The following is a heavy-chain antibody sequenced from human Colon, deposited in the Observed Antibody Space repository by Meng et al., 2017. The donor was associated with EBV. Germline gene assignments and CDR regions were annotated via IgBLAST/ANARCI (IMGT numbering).Heavy chain of an antibody. D-gene: IGHD3-22*01. J-gene: IGHJ4*02. CDR3: ARSRWLLLQL. V-gene: IGHV4-34*01. CDR2: IDDSGNI. Sequence: QVQLQQRGAGLLQPPETLSLTCSVYGGPFSGFYWPWIRQSPGKGLEWIGEIDDSGNIIYNPSLKSRVTISGDTSKNQFSLNVSSVTAADTAVYYCARSRWLLLQLWGQGTLVTVSS. CDR1: GGPFSGFY.